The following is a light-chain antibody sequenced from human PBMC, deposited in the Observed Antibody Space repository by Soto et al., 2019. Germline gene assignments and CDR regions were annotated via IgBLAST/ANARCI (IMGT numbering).Light chain of an antibody. CDR2: DAS. CDR3: HQYNKWPPIT. Sequence: EIVMTQSPATLSVSAGEGSTVSCRASHSVRSDLAWYQQKPGQSPRLLIFDASTRATGIPARFSGSGSGTEFTLTISNLQSEDFAVYYCHQYNKWPPITFGQGTRLEIK. V-gene: IGKV3-15*01. J-gene: IGKJ5*01. CDR1: HSVRSD.